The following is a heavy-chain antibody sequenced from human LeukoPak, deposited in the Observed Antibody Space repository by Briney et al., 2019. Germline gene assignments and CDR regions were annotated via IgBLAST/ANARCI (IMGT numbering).Heavy chain of an antibody. CDR2: INHSGST. Sequence: SETLSLTCAVYSESFIGYFWSWIRQTPGKGLEWIGEINHSGSTNYNPSLKSRVTISVDTSKNQFSLKLSSVTAADTAVYYCARHRKDYGDYDAFDIWGQGTMVTVSS. CDR3: ARHRKDYGDYDAFDI. V-gene: IGHV4-34*01. J-gene: IGHJ3*02. CDR1: SESFIGYF. D-gene: IGHD4-17*01.